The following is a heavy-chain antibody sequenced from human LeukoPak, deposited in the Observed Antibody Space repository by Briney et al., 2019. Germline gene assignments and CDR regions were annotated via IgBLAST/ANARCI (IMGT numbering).Heavy chain of an antibody. J-gene: IGHJ4*02. V-gene: IGHV4-34*01. CDR2: INHSGST. D-gene: IGHD1-7*01. CDR1: GGSFSGYY. CDR3: ARPISGTTNYFDY. Sequence: SETPSHTCAVYGGSFSGYYWSWSRQHPRKGLEWIGEINHSGSTNYNPSLKSRVTISVDTSKNQFSLQLSSVTAADTAVYYCARPISGTTNYFDYWGQGTLVTVSS.